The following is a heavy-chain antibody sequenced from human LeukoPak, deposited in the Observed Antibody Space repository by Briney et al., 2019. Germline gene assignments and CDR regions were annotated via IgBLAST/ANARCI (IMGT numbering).Heavy chain of an antibody. CDR2: IIPILGIA. CDR3: ARGSVVVPAASPYYYYGMDV. CDR1: GGTFSSYA. D-gene: IGHD2-2*01. J-gene: IGHJ6*02. Sequence: SVKVSCKASGGTFSSYAISWVRQAPGQGLEWMGRIIPILGIANYAQKFQGRVTITADKSTSTAYMELSSLRSEDTAVYYCARGSVVVPAASPYYYYGMDVWGQGTTVTVSS. V-gene: IGHV1-69*04.